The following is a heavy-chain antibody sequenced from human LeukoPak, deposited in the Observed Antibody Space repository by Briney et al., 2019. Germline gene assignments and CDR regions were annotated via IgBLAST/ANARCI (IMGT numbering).Heavy chain of an antibody. CDR3: VKGRISEDGLDF. Sequence: GGSLRLSCVVSGISLSNYAMTWVRQTPGKGLDWVSSISSSGNTYYADSVKGRFTISRDNSKNMLYLQMNSLRAEDTAVYYCVKGRISEDGLDFWGQGTLVTVSS. CDR2: ISSSGNT. CDR1: GISLSNYA. J-gene: IGHJ4*02. V-gene: IGHV3-23*01. D-gene: IGHD6-13*01.